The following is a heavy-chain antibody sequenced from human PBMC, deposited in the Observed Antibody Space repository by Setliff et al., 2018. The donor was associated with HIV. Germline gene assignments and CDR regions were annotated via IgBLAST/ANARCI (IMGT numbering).Heavy chain of an antibody. V-gene: IGHV5-51*01. D-gene: IGHD3-10*01. CDR3: ARRAKDASARTYNYFDS. CDR1: GYDFATYW. J-gene: IGHJ5*01. Sequence: PGESLKISCKTSGYDFATYWIGWVRQMPGKGLEWMGVLYPSDSDAIYSPSFQGQVTISADKSIGTAYLQWSSVRSSDTAIYYCARRAKDASARTYNYFDSWGQGTLVTVSS. CDR2: LYPSDSDA.